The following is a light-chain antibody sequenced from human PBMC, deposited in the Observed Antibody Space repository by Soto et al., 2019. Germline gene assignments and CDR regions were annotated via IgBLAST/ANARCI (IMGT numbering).Light chain of an antibody. Sequence: QSALTQPDSVSGSPGQSITISCTGTSSDVGGYNYVSWYQQHPGKAPTIMIYDVSNRPSGVSNRFSGSTSGNTASLTISGLQAEDEADYYCSSYTSSSTLVFGGGTKLTVL. J-gene: IGLJ3*02. CDR3: SSYTSSSTLV. CDR1: SSDVGGYNY. CDR2: DVS. V-gene: IGLV2-14*01.